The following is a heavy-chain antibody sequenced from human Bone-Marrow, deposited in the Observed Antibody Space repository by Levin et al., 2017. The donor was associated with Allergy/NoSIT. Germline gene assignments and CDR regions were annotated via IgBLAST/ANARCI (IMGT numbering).Heavy chain of an antibody. Sequence: SQTLSLTCPVSGGSIRGYYWSWIRQPPGKGLEWVGYIYYSGSTNYNPSLKSRVTISVDTSKNQFSLKLSSVTAADTADYYCARLGYSRGRAYWYFDLWGRGTPVTVSS. V-gene: IGHV4-59*08. CDR1: GGSIRGYY. CDR3: ARLGYSRGRAYWYFDL. J-gene: IGHJ2*01. CDR2: IYYSGST. D-gene: IGHD3-10*01.